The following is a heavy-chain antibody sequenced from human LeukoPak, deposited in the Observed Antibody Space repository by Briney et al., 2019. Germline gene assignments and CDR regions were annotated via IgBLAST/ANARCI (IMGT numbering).Heavy chain of an antibody. Sequence: ASVKVSCKASGYTFTGYYMHWVRQAPGQGLEWMGWINPNSGGTNYAQKFQGRVTVTRDTSISTAYMELSRLRSDDTAVYYCARDFNYYGSGSFPDYWGQGTLVTVSS. CDR3: ARDFNYYGSGSFPDY. CDR1: GYTFTGYY. CDR2: INPNSGGT. D-gene: IGHD3-10*01. J-gene: IGHJ4*02. V-gene: IGHV1-2*02.